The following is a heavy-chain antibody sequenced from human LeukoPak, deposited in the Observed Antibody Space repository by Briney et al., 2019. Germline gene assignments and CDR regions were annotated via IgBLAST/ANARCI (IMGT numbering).Heavy chain of an antibody. CDR1: GLTFSSYS. Sequence: GGSLRLSCAASGLTFSSYSMNWVRQAPGKGLEWVSSISSSSSYIYYAYSVKGRFTISRDNAKNSLYLQMNSLGAEDTAVYYCAGRKRYMDVWGKGTTVTVSS. J-gene: IGHJ6*03. CDR3: AGRKRYMDV. V-gene: IGHV3-21*01. CDR2: ISSSSSYI.